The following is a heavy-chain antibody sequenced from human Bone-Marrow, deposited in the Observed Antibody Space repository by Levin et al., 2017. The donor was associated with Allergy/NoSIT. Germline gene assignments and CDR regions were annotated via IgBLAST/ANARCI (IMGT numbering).Heavy chain of an antibody. CDR3: ARRNTYAYARNYESFFFDS. Sequence: ASVKVSCKASGYTFTAYDINWVRQATGQGLEVLGWMNPNSGSTGYALKFQGRVTMTRDTYTKTAYMELRSLRSEDTAVYYCARRNTYAYARNYESFFFDSWGQGSLVTVSS. D-gene: IGHD3-16*01. CDR2: MNPNSGST. J-gene: IGHJ4*02. CDR1: GYTFTAYD. V-gene: IGHV1-8*01.